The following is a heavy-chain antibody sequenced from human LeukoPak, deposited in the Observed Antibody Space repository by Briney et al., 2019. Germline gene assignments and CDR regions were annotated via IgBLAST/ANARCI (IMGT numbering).Heavy chain of an antibody. Sequence: ASVKVSCKASGYTFTSYGISWVRQAPGQGLEWMGWISAYNGNTNYAQKLQGRVTMTTDTSTSTAYMELRSLRSDDTAVYYCARDSVQLSYYDSSGRDAFDIWGQGTMVTVSS. D-gene: IGHD3-22*01. J-gene: IGHJ3*02. CDR2: ISAYNGNT. CDR3: ARDSVQLSYYDSSGRDAFDI. V-gene: IGHV1-18*01. CDR1: GYTFTSYG.